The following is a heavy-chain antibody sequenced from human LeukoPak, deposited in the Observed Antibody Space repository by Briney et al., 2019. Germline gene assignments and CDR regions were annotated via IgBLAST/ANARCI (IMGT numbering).Heavy chain of an antibody. J-gene: IGHJ3*02. V-gene: IGHV4-34*01. CDR1: GGSFSGYY. CDR2: INHSGST. D-gene: IGHD2-15*01. Sequence: SETLSLTCAVYGGSFSGYYWSWIRQPPGKGLEWIGEINHSGSTNYNPSLKSRVTISVDTSKNQFSLKLSSVTAADTAVYYCARRYCSGGSCYWDDAFDIWGQGTMITVSS. CDR3: ARRYCSGGSCYWDDAFDI.